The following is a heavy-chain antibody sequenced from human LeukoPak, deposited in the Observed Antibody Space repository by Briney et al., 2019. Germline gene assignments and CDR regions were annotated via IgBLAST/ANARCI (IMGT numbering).Heavy chain of an antibody. D-gene: IGHD1-7*01. J-gene: IGHJ5*02. V-gene: IGHV1-69*05. CDR2: IIPIFGTA. CDR1: GGTFSSYA. CDR3: ARDNYAGANWFDP. Sequence: SVKVSCRASGGTFSSYAISWVRQAPGQGLEWMGGIIPIFGTANYAQKFQGRVTITTDEPTSTAYMELSSLRSEDTAVYYCARDNYAGANWFDPWGQGTLVTVSS.